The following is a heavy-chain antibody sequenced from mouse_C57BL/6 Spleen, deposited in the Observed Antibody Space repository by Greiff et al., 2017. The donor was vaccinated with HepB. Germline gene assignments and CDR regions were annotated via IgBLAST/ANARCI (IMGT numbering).Heavy chain of an antibody. J-gene: IGHJ4*01. CDR3: VYSNYDAMDY. CDR2: IYPGDGDT. Sequence: QVQLKQSGPELVKPGASVKISCKASGYAFSSSWMNWVKQRPGKGLEWIGRIYPGDGDTNYNGKFKGKATLTADKSSSTAYMQLSSLTSEDSAVYFCVYSNYDAMDYWGQGTSVTVSS. D-gene: IGHD2-5*01. V-gene: IGHV1-82*01. CDR1: GYAFSSSW.